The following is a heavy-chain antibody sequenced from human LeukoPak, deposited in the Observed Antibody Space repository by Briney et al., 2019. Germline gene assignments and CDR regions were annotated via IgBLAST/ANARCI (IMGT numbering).Heavy chain of an antibody. CDR1: GYTFTSYG. D-gene: IGHD2-8*02. J-gene: IGHJ6*02. CDR3: AREGHNGGVLDV. CDR2: MNPNSGNT. V-gene: IGHV1-8*02. Sequence: GASVKVSCKASGYTFTSYGISWVRQATGQGLEWMGWMNPNSGNTGYAQKFQGRVTMTRNTSISTAYMELSSLRSEDTAVYYCAREGHNGGVLDVWGQGTTVTVSS.